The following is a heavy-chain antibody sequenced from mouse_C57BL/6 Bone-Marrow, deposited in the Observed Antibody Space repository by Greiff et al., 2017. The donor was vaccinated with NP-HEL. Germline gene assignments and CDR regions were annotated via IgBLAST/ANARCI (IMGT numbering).Heavy chain of an antibody. CDR2: IRNKANGYTT. V-gene: IGHV7-3*01. CDR1: GFTFTDYY. Sequence: EVKLMESGGGLVQPGGSLSLSCAASGFTFTDYYMSCVRQPPGKALEWLGFIRNKANGYTTEYSASVKGRFTISRDNSQSILYLQMNALRAEDSATYYCARYMGGSSSYYFDYWGQGTTLTVSS. D-gene: IGHD1-1*01. J-gene: IGHJ2*01. CDR3: ARYMGGSSSYYFDY.